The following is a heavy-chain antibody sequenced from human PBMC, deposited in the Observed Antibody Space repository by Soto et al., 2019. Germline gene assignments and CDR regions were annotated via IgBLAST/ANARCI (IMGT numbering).Heavy chain of an antibody. Sequence: PGGSLRLSCAASGFTFSSYAMSWVRQAPGKGLEWVSAISGSGGSTYYADSVKGRFTISRDNSKNTLYLQMNSLRAEDTAVYYCAKVRVNLIFGVVIDFDYWGQGTLVTVSS. CDR2: ISGSGGST. J-gene: IGHJ4*02. CDR3: AKVRVNLIFGVVIDFDY. V-gene: IGHV3-23*01. CDR1: GFTFSSYA. D-gene: IGHD3-3*01.